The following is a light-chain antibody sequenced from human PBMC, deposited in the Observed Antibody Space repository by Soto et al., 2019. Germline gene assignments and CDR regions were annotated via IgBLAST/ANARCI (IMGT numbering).Light chain of an antibody. CDR1: SSDVGGYNY. V-gene: IGLV2-14*01. CDR2: EVS. Sequence: QSVLTQPASVSGSPGQSITISCTGTSSDVGGYNYVSWYQHHPGKAPKLMIFEVSNRPSGVSNRFSGSKSGNTASLTISGRQAEDEADYYCRSYTSSSNLVVFGGGTKLTVL. CDR3: RSYTSSSNLVV. J-gene: IGLJ2*01.